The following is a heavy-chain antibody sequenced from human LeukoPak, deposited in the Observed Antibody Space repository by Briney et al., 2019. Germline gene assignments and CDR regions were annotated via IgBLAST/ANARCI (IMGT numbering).Heavy chain of an antibody. CDR2: INTYNGHT. V-gene: IGHV1-18*01. Sequence: GASVKVSCKASGYTFTSYGISWVRQAPGQGLEWMGWINTYNGHTNYAQKLQGRVTVTTDTSTSTAYLELRSLRSDDTAVYYCARDGPRGYFQHWGQGTLITVSS. D-gene: IGHD1-14*01. CDR1: GYTFTSYG. J-gene: IGHJ1*01. CDR3: ARDGPRGYFQH.